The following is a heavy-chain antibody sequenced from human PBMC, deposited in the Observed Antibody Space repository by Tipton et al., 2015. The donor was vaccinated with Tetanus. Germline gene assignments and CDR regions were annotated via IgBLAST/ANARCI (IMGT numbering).Heavy chain of an antibody. J-gene: IGHJ6*03. CDR1: GFTFSDFH. V-gene: IGHV3-11*04. Sequence: GSLRLSCAASGFTFSDFHMSWIRQAPGKGLEWLSYISSSSSTIYYTDSVKGRFTISRDNTKNSLYLQMNSLRAEDTAVYYCARDVQGPYNYYMAVWGKGTTVTVSS. CDR3: ARDVQGPYNYYMAV. CDR2: ISSSSSTI.